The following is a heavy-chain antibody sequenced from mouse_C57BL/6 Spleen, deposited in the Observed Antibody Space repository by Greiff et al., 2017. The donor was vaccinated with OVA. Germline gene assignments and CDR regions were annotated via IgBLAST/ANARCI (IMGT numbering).Heavy chain of an antibody. CDR1: GFTFSSYG. Sequence: DVQLVESGGDLVKPGGSLKLSCAASGFTFSSYGMSWVRQTPDKRLEWVATISSGGSYTYYPDSVKGRFTISRDNAKNTLYLQMSSLKSEDTAMYYCARLSSSYYFDYWGQGTTLTVSS. CDR3: ARLSSSYYFDY. CDR2: ISSGGSYT. V-gene: IGHV5-6*01. D-gene: IGHD1-1*01. J-gene: IGHJ2*01.